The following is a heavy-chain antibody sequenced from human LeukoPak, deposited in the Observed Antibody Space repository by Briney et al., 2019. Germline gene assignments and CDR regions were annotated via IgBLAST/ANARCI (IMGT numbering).Heavy chain of an antibody. V-gene: IGHV3-74*01. CDR3: ARGPNSNWSGLDF. CDR2: ISPTGSTT. J-gene: IGHJ4*02. D-gene: IGHD6-6*01. Sequence: GGSLRLSCAASGFTFSTYSMNWVRQAPGKGLVWVSRISPTGSTTSYADSVKGRFTVSRDNAKNTLYLQVNNLRAEDTAVYYCARGPNSNWSGLDFWGQGTLLTVSS. CDR1: GFTFSTYS.